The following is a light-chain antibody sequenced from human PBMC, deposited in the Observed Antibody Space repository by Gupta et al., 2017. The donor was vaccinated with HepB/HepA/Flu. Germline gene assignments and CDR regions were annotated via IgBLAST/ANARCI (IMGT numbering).Light chain of an antibody. J-gene: IGLJ2*01. CDR3: VLYMGSGIWV. CDR1: SGSVSTSYY. Sequence: HTVLNHVPSLSVSPARTVTLTCGLSSGSVSTSYYPSWYQQTPGQAPRTLIYSTNTRSSGVPDRFSGSILGNKAALTITGAQADDESDYYCVLYMGSGIWVFGGGTKLTVL. CDR2: STN. V-gene: IGLV8-61*01.